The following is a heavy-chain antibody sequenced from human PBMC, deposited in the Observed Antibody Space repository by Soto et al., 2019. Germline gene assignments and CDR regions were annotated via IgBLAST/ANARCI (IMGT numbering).Heavy chain of an antibody. V-gene: IGHV4-4*02. CDR3: ARTIDTSLTGTTGPYFFDS. D-gene: IGHD1-7*01. Sequence: QVQLQESGPGLVKPSGTLSLTCVVSNVSISDSYWWSWVRQPPGKGLEWIADIYHNGITFYNPSLESRATISVDNSNNQFSLTLRSVTAADTALYYCARTIDTSLTGTTGPYFFDSWGQGTLVTVSS. J-gene: IGHJ4*02. CDR1: NVSISDSYW. CDR2: IYHNGIT.